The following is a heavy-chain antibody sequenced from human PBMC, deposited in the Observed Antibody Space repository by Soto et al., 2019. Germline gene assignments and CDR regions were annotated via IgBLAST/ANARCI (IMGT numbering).Heavy chain of an antibody. J-gene: IGHJ5*02. CDR1: GYTFTGYF. CDR3: ARGGGTILAPLP. V-gene: IGHV1-2*02. CDR2: INPNSGAT. D-gene: IGHD3-3*01. Sequence: ASVKVSCKAFGYTFTGYFMHCVRQAPGQGLEWLGWINPNSGATKHAQKFQGRVTLTRDTSINTAYMEMSMLRSDDTAVYYCARGGGTILAPLPWGQGTLVTVSS.